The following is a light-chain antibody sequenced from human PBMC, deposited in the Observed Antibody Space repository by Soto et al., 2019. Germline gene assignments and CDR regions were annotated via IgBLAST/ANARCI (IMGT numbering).Light chain of an antibody. CDR2: GVT. CDR1: SSDVGGYNY. V-gene: IGLV2-14*01. CDR3: SSSTSASTLLYL. Sequence: QSVLTQPASVSGSPGQSITISCTGTSSDVGGYNYVSWYQQHPGIAPKLLIYGVTNRPSGVSTRFSGSKSGNTASLTISGRQAEDEADYHCSSSTSASTLLYLFGTGTKLTVL. J-gene: IGLJ1*01.